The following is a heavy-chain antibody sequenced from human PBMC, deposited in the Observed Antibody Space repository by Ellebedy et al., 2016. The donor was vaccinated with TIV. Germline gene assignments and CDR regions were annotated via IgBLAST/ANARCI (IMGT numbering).Heavy chain of an antibody. CDR2: IYYSGST. D-gene: IGHD4-17*01. J-gene: IGHJ6*02. CDR1: GGSISSYY. Sequence: SETLSLXCTVSGGSISSYYWSWIRQPPGKGLEWIGYIYYSGSTNYNPSLKSRVTISVDTSKNQFSLKLSSVTAADTAVYYCARDLWYGDYGLGYYYGMDVWGQGTTVTVSS. V-gene: IGHV4-59*01. CDR3: ARDLWYGDYGLGYYYGMDV.